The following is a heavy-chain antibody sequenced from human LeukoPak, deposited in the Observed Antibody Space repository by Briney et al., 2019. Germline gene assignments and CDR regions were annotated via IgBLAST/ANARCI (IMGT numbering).Heavy chain of an antibody. CDR3: ARHWDYYGSGSYSDY. J-gene: IGHJ4*02. D-gene: IGHD3-10*01. V-gene: IGHV4-38-2*02. CDR2: IYHSGST. CDR1: GYSISSGYY. Sequence: SETLSLTCTVSGYSISSGYYWGWIRPPPGKGLEWIGIIYHSGSTYYNPSLKSRVTISVDTSKNQFSLKLNSVPAADTAVYYCARHWDYYGSGSYSDYWGQGTLVTVSS.